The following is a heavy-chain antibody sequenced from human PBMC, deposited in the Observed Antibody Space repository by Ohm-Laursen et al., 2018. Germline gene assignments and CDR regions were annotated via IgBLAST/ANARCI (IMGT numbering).Heavy chain of an antibody. V-gene: IGHV4-39*01. CDR3: ARLKDGIVATIDY. D-gene: IGHD5-12*01. CDR1: GGSISSSSYY. J-gene: IGHJ4*02. CDR2: IYYSGST. Sequence: TLSLTCTVSGGSISSSSYYWGWIRQPPGKGLEWIGSIYYSGSTYYNPSLKSRVTISVDTSKNQFSLKLSSVTAADTAVYYCARLKDGIVATIDYWGQGTLVTVSS.